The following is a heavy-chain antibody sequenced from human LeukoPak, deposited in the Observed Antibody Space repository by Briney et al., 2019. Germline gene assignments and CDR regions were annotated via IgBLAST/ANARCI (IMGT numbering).Heavy chain of an antibody. J-gene: IGHJ3*02. D-gene: IGHD3-9*01. Sequence: ASVTVSCKGSGYTLTELSMHWVRQAPGKGVEWVGGFDPEDGETIYAQKFQGRVTMTEDTSTDTAYMELSRLRCEDTAVYSCAKSLRYFDWLVGGGAYNDAFDIWGQGTMVTVSS. CDR2: FDPEDGET. V-gene: IGHV1-24*01. CDR3: AKSLRYFDWLVGGGAYNDAFDI. CDR1: GYTLTELS.